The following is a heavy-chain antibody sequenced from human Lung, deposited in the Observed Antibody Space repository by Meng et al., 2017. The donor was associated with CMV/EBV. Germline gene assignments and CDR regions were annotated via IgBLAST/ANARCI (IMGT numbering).Heavy chain of an antibody. D-gene: IGHD3-16*02. V-gene: IGHV4-39*02. Sequence: SETXSLXXTVSGGSISSSSYYWGWIRQPPGKGLEWIGSIYYSGSTYYNPSLKSRVTISVDTSKNQFSLKLSSVTAADTAVYYCAREDYRSLYFDYWGQGTLVXVSS. CDR1: GGSISSSSYY. CDR2: IYYSGST. CDR3: AREDYRSLYFDY. J-gene: IGHJ4*02.